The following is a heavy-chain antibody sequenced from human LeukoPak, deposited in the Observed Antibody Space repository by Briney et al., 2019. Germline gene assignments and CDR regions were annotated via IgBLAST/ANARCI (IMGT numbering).Heavy chain of an antibody. J-gene: IGHJ6*03. CDR1: GYSFTSYW. Sequence: GESLKISCKGSGYSFTSYWIGWVRQMPGKGLEWMGIIYPGDSDTRYSPSFQGQVTISADKSISTAYLQWSSLKASDTAMYYCARHEAARLKHSLDYYYYMDVWGKGTTVTVSS. D-gene: IGHD6-13*01. V-gene: IGHV5-51*01. CDR2: IYPGDSDT. CDR3: ARHEAARLKHSLDYYYYMDV.